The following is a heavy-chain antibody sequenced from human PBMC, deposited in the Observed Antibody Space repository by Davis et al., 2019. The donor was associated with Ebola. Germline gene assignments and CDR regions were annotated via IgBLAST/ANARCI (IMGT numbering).Heavy chain of an antibody. CDR3: AKDVVGATWG. Sequence: GESLKIPCAASGFTFSSYAMHWVRQAPGKGLEWVAVISYDGSNKYYADSVKGRFTISRDNSKNTLYLQMNSLRAEDTAVYYCAKDVVGATWGWGQGTLVTVSS. D-gene: IGHD1-26*01. CDR2: ISYDGSNK. J-gene: IGHJ4*02. CDR1: GFTFSSYA. V-gene: IGHV3-30*04.